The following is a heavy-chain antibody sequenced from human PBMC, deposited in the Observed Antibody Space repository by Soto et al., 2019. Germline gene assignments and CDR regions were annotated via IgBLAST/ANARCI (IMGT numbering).Heavy chain of an antibody. Sequence: GASLKISCQAFEYSFPIYWISWVRQMPGAGLEWMGRVDPNDSFATYSPSFQGPVTISVDKSTNIVYLQWRSLRASDTATYYCARHQSGSGNSNFDFWGQGTPVTVSS. CDR2: VDPNDSFA. D-gene: IGHD3-10*01. J-gene: IGHJ4*02. V-gene: IGHV5-10-1*01. CDR3: ARHQSGSGNSNFDF. CDR1: EYSFPIYW.